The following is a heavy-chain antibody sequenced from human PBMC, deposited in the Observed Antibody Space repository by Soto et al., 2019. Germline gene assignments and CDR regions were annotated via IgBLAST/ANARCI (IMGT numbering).Heavy chain of an antibody. Sequence: QVQLQESGPGLVKPSETLSITCTVSGDSISTYYWTWIRQPPGKGLEWIGYIYNSATTKYNPSLKSRVTISVDTSKNQCSLKLSSVTTADTAVYYCARGRFDFIWGTPATYLDYWGQGALVTVSS. V-gene: IGHV4-59*01. D-gene: IGHD3-16*01. J-gene: IGHJ4*02. CDR2: IYNSATT. CDR3: ARGRFDFIWGTPATYLDY. CDR1: GDSISTYY.